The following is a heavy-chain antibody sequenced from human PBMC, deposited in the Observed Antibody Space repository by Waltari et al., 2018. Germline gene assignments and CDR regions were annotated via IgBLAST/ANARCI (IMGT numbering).Heavy chain of an antibody. D-gene: IGHD6-13*01. CDR3: ARAGSSSLDY. CDR2: ISSSSSYT. J-gene: IGHJ4*02. V-gene: IGHV3-11*06. Sequence: QVHLVESGGGLVKPGGSLRLSFAASGFTFSDYYMSWIRKAPGKGLEWVSYISSSSSYTNYADSVKGRFTISRDNAKNSLYLQMNSLRAEDTAVYYCARAGSSSLDYWGQGTLVTVSS. CDR1: GFTFSDYY.